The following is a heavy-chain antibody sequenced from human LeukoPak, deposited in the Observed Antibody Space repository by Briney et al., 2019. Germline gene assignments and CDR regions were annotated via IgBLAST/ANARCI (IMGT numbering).Heavy chain of an antibody. Sequence: SETLSLTCAVYGGSFSGYYWSWIRQPPGKGLEWIGEINHSGSTNYNPSLKSRVTISVDTSKNQFSLKLSSVTAADTAVYYCARGKPIAARRSYYYYYMDVWGKGTTVTVSS. CDR3: ARGKPIAARRSYYYYYMDV. CDR2: INHSGST. D-gene: IGHD6-6*01. J-gene: IGHJ6*03. CDR1: GGSFSGYY. V-gene: IGHV4-34*01.